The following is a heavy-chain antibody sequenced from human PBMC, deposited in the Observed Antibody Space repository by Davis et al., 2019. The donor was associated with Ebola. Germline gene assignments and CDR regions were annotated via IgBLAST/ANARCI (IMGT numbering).Heavy chain of an antibody. V-gene: IGHV3-23*01. CDR1: GFTFSSYA. Sequence: PGGSLRLSCAASGFTFSSYAMHWVRQAPGKGLEWVSAISGSGGSTYYADSVKGRFTISRDNAKNSLYLQMNSLGPEDTALYYCARAASTFDYYYAMDVWGQGTMVT. CDR2: ISGSGGST. D-gene: IGHD3-3*01. J-gene: IGHJ6*02. CDR3: ARAASTFDYYYAMDV.